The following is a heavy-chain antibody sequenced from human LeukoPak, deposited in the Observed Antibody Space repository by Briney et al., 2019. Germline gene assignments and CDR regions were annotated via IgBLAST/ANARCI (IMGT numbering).Heavy chain of an antibody. J-gene: IGHJ5*02. V-gene: IGHV1-46*01. Sequence: ASVKVSCKASGYTFTSYYMHWVRQAPGQGLEWMGIINPSGGSTSYAQKFQGRVTMTTDTSTSTAYMELRSLRSDDTAVYYCARDPGSFLSTSGWLNWFDHWGQGTLVTVSS. CDR1: GYTFTSYY. D-gene: IGHD6-19*01. CDR3: ARDPGSFLSTSGWLNWFDH. CDR2: INPSGGST.